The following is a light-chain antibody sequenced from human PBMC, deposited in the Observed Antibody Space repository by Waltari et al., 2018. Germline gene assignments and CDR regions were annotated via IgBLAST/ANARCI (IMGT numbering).Light chain of an antibody. V-gene: IGKV2-28*01. Sequence: DIVVTQSPLSLPVTHGEPASISCRSRQSLLHSNGNNNLDWYLQKPGQSPQLLIYLGSNRAYGVPDRFSGSVSGTEFTLKISRVEAQDVGVYSCMQSLQAVWTFGQGTRVEIK. CDR3: MQSLQAVWT. CDR2: LGS. J-gene: IGKJ1*01. CDR1: QSLLHSNGNNN.